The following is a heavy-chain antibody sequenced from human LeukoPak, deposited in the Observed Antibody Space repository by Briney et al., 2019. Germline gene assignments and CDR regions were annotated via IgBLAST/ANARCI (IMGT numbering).Heavy chain of an antibody. CDR3: ARGPYYADTPGAFDI. Sequence: SETLSLICTVSGGSISSSSYYWGWIRQPPGKGLEWIGNIYYSGSTYYNPSLKSRVTISVDTSKNQFSLKLSSVTAADTAVYYCARGPYYADTPGAFDIWGQGTMVTVSS. V-gene: IGHV4-39*07. CDR1: GGSISSSSYY. J-gene: IGHJ3*02. CDR2: IYYSGST. D-gene: IGHD2/OR15-2a*01.